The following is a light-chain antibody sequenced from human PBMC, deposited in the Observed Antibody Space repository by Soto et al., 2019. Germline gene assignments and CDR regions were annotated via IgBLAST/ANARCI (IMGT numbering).Light chain of an antibody. Sequence: EKVMSQSPAPRAVLAGQRPNPSRRASQSVSSNLAWYQQKPGQAPRLLIYGASTRATGIPARFSGSGSGTEFTLTISSLQSEDFAVYYCQQYNNWPRTFGQGTKVDIK. CDR3: QQYNNWPRT. V-gene: IGKV3-15*01. J-gene: IGKJ1*01. CDR2: GAS. CDR1: QSVSSN.